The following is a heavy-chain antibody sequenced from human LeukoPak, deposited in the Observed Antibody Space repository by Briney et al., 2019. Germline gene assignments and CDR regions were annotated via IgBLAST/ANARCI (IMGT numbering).Heavy chain of an antibody. CDR1: GFTFGDYA. J-gene: IGHJ4*02. CDR3: AKDGYYYDSSGSHFDY. V-gene: IGHV3-23*01. Sequence: GGSLRLSCTASGFTFGDYAMSWVRQAPGKGLEWVSAISGSGGSTYYADSVKGRFTISRDNSKNTLYLQMNSLRAEDTAVYYCAKDGYYYDSSGSHFDYWGQGTLVTVSS. CDR2: ISGSGGST. D-gene: IGHD3-22*01.